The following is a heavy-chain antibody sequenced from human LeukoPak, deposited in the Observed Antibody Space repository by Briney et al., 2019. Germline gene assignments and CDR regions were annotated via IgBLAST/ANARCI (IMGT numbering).Heavy chain of an antibody. J-gene: IGHJ4*02. CDR3: AKEYYYDSSGYIGY. CDR2: ISGSGGST. CDR1: GFTFSSYA. Sequence: GGSLRLSCAASGFTFSSYAMSWVRQAPGKGLEWVSAISGSGGSTYYADSVKGRFTISRDNSKNTLYLQMNSLRAEDTALYYCAKEYYYDSSGYIGYWGQGTLVTVSS. V-gene: IGHV3-23*01. D-gene: IGHD3-22*01.